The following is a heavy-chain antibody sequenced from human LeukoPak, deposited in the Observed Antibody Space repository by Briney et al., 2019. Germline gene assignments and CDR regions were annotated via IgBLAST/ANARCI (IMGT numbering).Heavy chain of an antibody. D-gene: IGHD6-13*01. CDR3: ARDYSIPPAAGSLYNWFAP. J-gene: IGHJ5*02. CDR1: GFTFSSYG. V-gene: IGHV3-30*03. Sequence: GGSLRLSCAASGFTFSSYGMHWVRQAPGKGLEWVAVISNDGSNEFYADSVKGRFTISRDTSKNTLYLQMNSLRTEDTAVYYCARDYSIPPAAGSLYNWFAPWGQGTLVNVSS. CDR2: ISNDGSNE.